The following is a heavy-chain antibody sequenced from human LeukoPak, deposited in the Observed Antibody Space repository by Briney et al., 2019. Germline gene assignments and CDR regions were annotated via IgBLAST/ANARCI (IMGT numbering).Heavy chain of an antibody. CDR3: AKDRRWYYGSGSYPHDY. D-gene: IGHD3-10*01. Sequence: GGSLRLSCAASGFTFSSYAMSWVRQAPGKGLEWVSAISGSGGSTYYADSVKGRFTISRDNSKNTLYLQMNSLRAEDTAVYYCAKDRRWYYGSGSYPHDYWGQGTLVTVSS. CDR2: ISGSGGST. CDR1: GFTFSSYA. J-gene: IGHJ4*02. V-gene: IGHV3-23*01.